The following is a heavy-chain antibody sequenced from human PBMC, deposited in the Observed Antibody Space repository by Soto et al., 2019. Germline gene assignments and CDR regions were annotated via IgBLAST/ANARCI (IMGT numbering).Heavy chain of an antibody. V-gene: IGHV4-59*01. J-gene: IGHJ6*03. CDR3: ARSYRRYCSGGSCYSYYYYYMDV. CDR1: GGCISSYY. D-gene: IGHD2-15*01. Sequence: ETLSLTFTVSGGCISSYYLSWIRQPPGKGLEWIGYIYYSGSTNYNPSLKSRVTISVDTSKNQFSLKLSSVTAADTAVYYCARSYRRYCSGGSCYSYYYYYMDVWGKGTTVTVSS. CDR2: IYYSGST.